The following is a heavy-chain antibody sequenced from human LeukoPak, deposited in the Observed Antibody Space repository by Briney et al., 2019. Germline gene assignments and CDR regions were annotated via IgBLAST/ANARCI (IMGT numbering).Heavy chain of an antibody. D-gene: IGHD3-9*01. J-gene: IGHJ4*02. CDR2: IYTSGST. Sequence: SETLSLTCTVSGGSISSYYWSWIRQPAGKGLEWIGRIYTSGSTNYNPSLKSRVTMSVDTSKNQFSLKLSSVTAADTAVYYCARGDYDILTGYYGFDYWGQGTLVTVSS. CDR1: GGSISSYY. CDR3: ARGDYDILTGYYGFDY. V-gene: IGHV4-4*07.